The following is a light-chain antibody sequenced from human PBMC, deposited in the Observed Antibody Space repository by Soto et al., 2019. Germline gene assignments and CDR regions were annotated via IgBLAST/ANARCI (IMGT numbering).Light chain of an antibody. CDR3: QQCYNSPRT. Sequence: DIQMTPYPSTLSPSVGGRLTITCRASQTISGWLAWYQQKPGKAPKLLIYAASSLQSGFPSRFSGSGSGTDFTLTISSLQPEDFAVYYCQQCYNSPRTFGGGTKVDIK. CDR1: QTISGW. CDR2: AAS. J-gene: IGKJ4*01. V-gene: IGKV1-5*01.